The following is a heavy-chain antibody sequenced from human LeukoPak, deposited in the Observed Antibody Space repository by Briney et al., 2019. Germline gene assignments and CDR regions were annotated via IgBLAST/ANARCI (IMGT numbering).Heavy chain of an antibody. D-gene: IGHD5-18*01. J-gene: IGHJ6*03. Sequence: GGSLRLSCAASGFTFSSYAMHWVRQAPGKGLEWVAVISYDGSNKYYADSVKGRFTISRDNSKNTLYLQMNSLRAEDTAVYYCAREYSYGYLGYYYYYMDVWGKGTTVTVSS. CDR2: ISYDGSNK. V-gene: IGHV3-30*04. CDR1: GFTFSSYA. CDR3: AREYSYGYLGYYYYYMDV.